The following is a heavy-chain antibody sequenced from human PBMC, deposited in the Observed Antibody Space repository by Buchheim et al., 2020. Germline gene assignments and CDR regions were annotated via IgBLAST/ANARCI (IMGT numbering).Heavy chain of an antibody. V-gene: IGHV4-34*01. CDR1: GGSFSGYY. CDR2: INHSGST. Sequence: QVQLQQWGAGLLKPSETLSLTCAVYGGSFSGYYWSWIRQPPGKGLEWIGEINHSGSTNYNPSLKSRVTISVDTSKNQSYLKLSSVTAADTAVYYCARRWLRVSGYGMDVWGQGTT. CDR3: ARRWLRVSGYGMDV. J-gene: IGHJ6*02. D-gene: IGHD5-12*01.